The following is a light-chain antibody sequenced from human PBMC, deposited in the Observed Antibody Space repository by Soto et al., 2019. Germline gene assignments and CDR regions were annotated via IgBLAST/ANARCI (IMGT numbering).Light chain of an antibody. CDR3: QHYNSYSEA. J-gene: IGKJ1*01. V-gene: IGKV1-5*03. CDR2: KAS. Sequence: DIQMPQSPSTLPASVVDRVTITCRASQSISNWLAWYQQKPGTAPKLLIYKASTLKSGVPSRFSGSGSGTEFTLTISSLKPDEFATYYCQHYNSYSEAVGQGTKVDIK. CDR1: QSISNW.